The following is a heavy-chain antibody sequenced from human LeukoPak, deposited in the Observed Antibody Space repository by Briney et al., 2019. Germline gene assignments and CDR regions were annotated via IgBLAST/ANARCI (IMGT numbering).Heavy chain of an antibody. CDR3: AKGTTLIVGDYFDY. D-gene: IGHD3-22*01. Sequence: GGSLRLSCAASGFTFSTYWMSWVRQVPGKGLEWVANVKQDGSEKYYVDSVKGRFTISRDNSKNTVYLQTNSLRAEDTAVYYCAKGTTLIVGDYFDYWGQGALVTVSS. CDR1: GFTFSTYW. V-gene: IGHV3-7*03. J-gene: IGHJ4*02. CDR2: VKQDGSEK.